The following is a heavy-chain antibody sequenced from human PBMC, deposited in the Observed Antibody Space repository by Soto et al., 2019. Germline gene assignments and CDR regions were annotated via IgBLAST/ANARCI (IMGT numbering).Heavy chain of an antibody. CDR2: ISAYNGNT. CDR1: GYTFTSYG. Sequence: QVQLVQSGAEVKKPGASVKVSCKASGYTFTSYGISWVRQAPGQGLEWMGWISAYNGNTNYAQKLQGRVTMTTDTTTSTAYMELRSLRSDDTAVYYCAREVWDYYDSSGYSNGMDVWGQGTTVTVSS. V-gene: IGHV1-18*01. J-gene: IGHJ6*02. D-gene: IGHD3-22*01. CDR3: AREVWDYYDSSGYSNGMDV.